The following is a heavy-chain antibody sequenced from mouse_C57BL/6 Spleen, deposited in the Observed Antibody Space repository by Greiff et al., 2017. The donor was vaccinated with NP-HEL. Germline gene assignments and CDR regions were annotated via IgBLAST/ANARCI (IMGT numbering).Heavy chain of an antibody. CDR1: GYSITSGYY. Sequence: VQLQQSGPGLVKPSQSLSLTCSVTGYSITSGYYWNWIRQFPGNKLEWMGYISYDGSNNYNPSLKNRISITRDTSKNQFFLKLNSVTTEDTATYYCARDFITGDYWGQGTTLTVSS. CDR2: ISYDGSN. CDR3: ARDFITGDY. D-gene: IGHD1-1*01. V-gene: IGHV3-6*01. J-gene: IGHJ2*01.